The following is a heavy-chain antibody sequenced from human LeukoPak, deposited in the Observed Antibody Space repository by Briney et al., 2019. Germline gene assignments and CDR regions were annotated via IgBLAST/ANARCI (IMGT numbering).Heavy chain of an antibody. J-gene: IGHJ4*02. CDR1: GFPFSRWW. CDR3: VQYSDGRYDEYDY. CDR2: INEDGSEE. Sequence: PGGSLRLSCAASGFPFSRWWMSWVRQAPGKGLEWVANINEDGSEEYYVDSVRGRFTVSRDNAKNSLYLQANSLRVEDTALYYCVQYSDGRYDEYDYWGQGTLVTVSS. V-gene: IGHV3-7*01. D-gene: IGHD6-6*01.